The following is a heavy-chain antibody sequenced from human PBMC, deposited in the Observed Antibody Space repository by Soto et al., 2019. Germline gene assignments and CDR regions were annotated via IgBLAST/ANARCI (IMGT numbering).Heavy chain of an antibody. CDR2: ISPGGDST. Sequence: VQLLESGGGLVQPGGSLRLSCAASGFNFNIYAMTWVRQAPGKGLEWVSTISPGGDSTYFADSVKGRVTISRDNSKNPLSLQMNSLRAEDTATYFCAKALGNPYYYYYMDVWGTGTTVTVSS. J-gene: IGHJ6*03. CDR1: GFNFNIYA. D-gene: IGHD1-1*01. V-gene: IGHV3-23*01. CDR3: AKALGNPYYYYYMDV.